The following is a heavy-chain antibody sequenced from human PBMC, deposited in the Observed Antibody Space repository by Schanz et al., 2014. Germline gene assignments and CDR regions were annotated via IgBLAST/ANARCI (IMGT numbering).Heavy chain of an antibody. J-gene: IGHJ3*02. V-gene: IGHV3-11*01. CDR3: ARDNLNGEAVEI. CDR1: GFIFNDYY. Sequence: QVQLVESGGGLVKPGGSLRLSCAASGFIFNDYYMNWIRQAPGKGLEWLSYISRDGTTSYYADSVKGRFTISRDNAKNSMYLEMTSLRGEDTAVYYRARDNLNGEAVEIWGQGTVVTVSS. CDR2: ISRDGTTS.